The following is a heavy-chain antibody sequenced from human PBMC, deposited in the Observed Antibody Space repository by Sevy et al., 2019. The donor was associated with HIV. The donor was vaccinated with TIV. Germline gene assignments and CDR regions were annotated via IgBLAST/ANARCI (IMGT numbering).Heavy chain of an antibody. Sequence: GGSLRLSCAASGFTFSGYAMSWVRQAPGKGLEWVSGISGSGDNSYYADSVKGRFTISRDNSKNTLYLQMNILIAEDTAVYYCAKGDFYYDSSGYYLFDYWGQGTLVTVSS. CDR2: ISGSGDNS. CDR3: AKGDFYYDSSGYYLFDY. D-gene: IGHD3-22*01. CDR1: GFTFSGYA. J-gene: IGHJ4*02. V-gene: IGHV3-23*01.